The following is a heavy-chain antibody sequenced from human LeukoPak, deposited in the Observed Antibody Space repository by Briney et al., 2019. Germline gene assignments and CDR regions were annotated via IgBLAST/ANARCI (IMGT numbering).Heavy chain of an antibody. CDR2: TYYRSKWYT. V-gene: IGHV6-1*01. J-gene: IGHJ4*02. Sequence: SQTLSLTCDISGESVSSKNGAWNWIRQSPSRGLEWLGRTYYRSKWYTDYAVSMNGRITISPDTSKNQFSLQLYSVTPDDTAVYYCARDVGTNGWHTFDYWGQGTLVTVSS. CDR3: ARDVGTNGWHTFDY. D-gene: IGHD6-19*01. CDR1: GESVSSKNGA.